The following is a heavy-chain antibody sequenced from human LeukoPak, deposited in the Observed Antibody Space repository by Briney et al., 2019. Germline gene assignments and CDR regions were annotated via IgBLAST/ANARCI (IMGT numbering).Heavy chain of an antibody. CDR1: GYTFTSYY. J-gene: IGHJ4*02. CDR2: INPGGGST. V-gene: IGHV1-46*01. CDR3: VREESGGYFDY. Sequence: ASVKVSCKASGYTFTSYYIHWVRQAPGQGLEWMGIINPGGGSTSYAQKFQDRVTMTRDTSTSTVYMELSSLRSEDTAVYHCVREESGGYFDYWGQGTLVTVSS. D-gene: IGHD2-8*02.